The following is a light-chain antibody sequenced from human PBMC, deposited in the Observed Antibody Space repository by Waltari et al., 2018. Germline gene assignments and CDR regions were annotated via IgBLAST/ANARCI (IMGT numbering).Light chain of an antibody. CDR2: QDT. V-gene: IGLV3-1*01. CDR3: QAWDSSVV. CDR1: KLGDKY. Sequence: SYELTQPPSVSVSPGQTASITCSGDKLGDKYACWYQQRPGQSPVLVIYQDTKRPSGIPDRFSGTDSGITASLTVSGTQAMDEADYCCQAWDSSVVFGGGTKLTVL. J-gene: IGLJ2*01.